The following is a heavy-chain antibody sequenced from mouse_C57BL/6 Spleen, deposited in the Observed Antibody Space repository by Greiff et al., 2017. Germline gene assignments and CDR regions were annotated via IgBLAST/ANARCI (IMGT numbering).Heavy chain of an antibody. J-gene: IGHJ4*01. CDR1: GFSLSTSGMG. Sequence: QVTLKVSGPGILQSSQTLSLTCSFSGFSLSTSGMGVSWIRQPSGKGLEWLAHIYWDDDKRYNPSLKSRLTLSKDTSRNQVFLKITSVDTADTATYYCARSLYYSNYVDYYAMDYWGQGTSVTVSS. CDR2: IYWDDDK. CDR3: ARSLYYSNYVDYYAMDY. D-gene: IGHD2-5*01. V-gene: IGHV8-12*01.